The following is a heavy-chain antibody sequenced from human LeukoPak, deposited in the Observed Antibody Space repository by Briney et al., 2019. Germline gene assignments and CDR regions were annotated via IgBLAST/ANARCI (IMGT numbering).Heavy chain of an antibody. CDR3: ARVHATGYFSLDLGY. V-gene: IGHV1-2*02. Sequence: ASVRVSCKASGYTFTGYFMHWVRQAPGQGLDWMGWINPNTGGTRYAQKFQGRVTMTRDTSIGTAYMELSTVTSDDTAVYFCARVHATGYFSLDLGYWGQGTLVTVSS. CDR2: INPNTGGT. CDR1: GYTFTGYF. D-gene: IGHD3-9*01. J-gene: IGHJ4*02.